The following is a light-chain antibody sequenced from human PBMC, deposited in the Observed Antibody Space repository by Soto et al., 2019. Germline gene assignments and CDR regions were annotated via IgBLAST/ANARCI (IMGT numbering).Light chain of an antibody. CDR3: QHRTNWPRT. J-gene: IGKJ2*01. CDR1: QSVGTF. CDR2: DTS. Sequence: EVVLTQSPVTLALSPGERATLSCRASQSVGTFLAWYQQKPGQAPRLIIYDTSNRATGIPARFSGTGSGTDFALPISSVEPEDFAVYFCQHRTNWPRTFGQGTKLDIK. V-gene: IGKV3-11*01.